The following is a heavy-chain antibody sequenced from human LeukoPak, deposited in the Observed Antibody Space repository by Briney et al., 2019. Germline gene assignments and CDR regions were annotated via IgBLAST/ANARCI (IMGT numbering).Heavy chain of an antibody. D-gene: IGHD3-22*01. CDR3: ARDTDSLVSGYYYFDY. J-gene: IGHJ4*02. CDR2: IYTSGST. CDR1: GGSISSYY. V-gene: IGHV4-4*07. Sequence: KTSETLSLTCTVSGGSISSYYWSWIRQPAGKGLEWIGRIYTSGSTNYDPSLKSRVTMSVDTSKNQYSLKLSSVTAADTAVYYCARDTDSLVSGYYYFDYWGQGTLVTVSS.